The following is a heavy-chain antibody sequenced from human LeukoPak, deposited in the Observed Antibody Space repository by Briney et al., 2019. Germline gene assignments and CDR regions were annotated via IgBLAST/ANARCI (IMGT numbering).Heavy chain of an antibody. V-gene: IGHV1-2*02. CDR1: GYTFISYY. CDR2: INPNSGGT. D-gene: IGHD2-21*02. J-gene: IGHJ4*02. Sequence: ASVKVSCKASGYTFISYYMHWVRQAPGQGIEWMGWINPNSGGTNYAQKFQGRVTMTRDTSITTAYMDLSSLRSDDTALYYCARVSKGYCGGYCYSDYCGQGTLVTVSS. CDR3: ARVSKGYCGGYCYSDY.